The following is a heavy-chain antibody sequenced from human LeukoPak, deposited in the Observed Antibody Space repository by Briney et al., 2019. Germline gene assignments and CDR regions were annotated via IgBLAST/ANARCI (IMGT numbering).Heavy chain of an antibody. CDR2: IKTDGSET. Sequence: GGSLRLSCAASGFTFRTCWMHWVRQVPGKGLVWVSRIKTDGSETVYADNVKDRFTISRDNARNTRYLQMNSLRVEDTAVYYCTRTYYYDSRDYFDYWGQGALVTVSS. D-gene: IGHD3-22*01. CDR1: GFTFRTCW. V-gene: IGHV3-74*01. J-gene: IGHJ4*02. CDR3: TRTYYYDSRDYFDY.